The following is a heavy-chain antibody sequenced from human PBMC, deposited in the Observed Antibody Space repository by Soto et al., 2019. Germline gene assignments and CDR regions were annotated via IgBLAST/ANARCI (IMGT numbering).Heavy chain of an antibody. V-gene: IGHV4-59*08. D-gene: IGHD6-13*01. CDR2: IYYSAST. CDR3: ARPRYSSSWYYFDY. J-gene: IGHJ4*02. CDR1: GGSISSYY. Sequence: PSETLSLTCTVSGGSISSYYWSWIRQPPGKGLEWIGYIYYSASTNYNPSLKSRVTISVDTSKNQFSLKLSSVTAADTAVYYCARPRYSSSWYYFDYWGQGTLVTVSS.